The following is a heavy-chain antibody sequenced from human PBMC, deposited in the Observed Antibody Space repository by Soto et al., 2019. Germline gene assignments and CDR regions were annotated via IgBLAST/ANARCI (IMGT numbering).Heavy chain of an antibody. CDR2: ILVDGRT. D-gene: IGHD2-8*02. J-gene: IGHJ3*01. CDR3: AKATATGGGAFDL. Sequence: GGSLRLSCAASGFPCGSYDMTWVRQAPGKGLEWVSTILVDGRTFYVDSVKGRFTISRDNSRNTVYLQMNSLTAGDTALYYCAKATATGGGAFDLCGQGTMVTVSS. V-gene: IGHV3-23*01. CDR1: GFPCGSYD.